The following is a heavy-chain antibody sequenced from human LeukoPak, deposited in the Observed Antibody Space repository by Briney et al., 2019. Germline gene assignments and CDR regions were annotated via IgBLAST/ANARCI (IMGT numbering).Heavy chain of an antibody. D-gene: IGHD1-26*01. CDR1: GGSISSYY. Sequence: PSETLSLACTVSGGSISSYYWSWIRQPAGKGLEWIGRIYTSGSTNYNASLKSRVSMSVDTSKNQFSLKLSSVTAADTAVFYCARENSGSYREFDYWGQGTLVTVSS. CDR3: ARENSGSYREFDY. J-gene: IGHJ4*02. V-gene: IGHV4-4*07. CDR2: IYTSGST.